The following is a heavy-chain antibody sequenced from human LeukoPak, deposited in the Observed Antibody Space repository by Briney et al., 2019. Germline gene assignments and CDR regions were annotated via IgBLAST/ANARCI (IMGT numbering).Heavy chain of an antibody. J-gene: IGHJ4*02. CDR3: ARGWNWLQPFDY. CDR1: GGSFSGYY. Sequence: PSETLSLTCAVYGGSFSGYYWSWVRQPPGKGLEWIGEINHSGSTNYNPSLKSRVPIYVVTSKNQFSRKLSSVTAADTAVYYCARGWNWLQPFDYWGQGTLVTVSS. D-gene: IGHD5-24*01. V-gene: IGHV4-34*01. CDR2: INHSGST.